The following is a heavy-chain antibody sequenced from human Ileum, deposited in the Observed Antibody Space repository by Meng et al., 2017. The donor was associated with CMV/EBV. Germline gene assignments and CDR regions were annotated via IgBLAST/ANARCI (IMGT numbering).Heavy chain of an antibody. V-gene: IGHV4-30-4*01. CDR2: IYYNGIT. J-gene: IGHJ5*02. CDR1: GASITNDDYY. CDR3: AKYSGPSRWFDP. Sequence: QLQESGPGLVKPLPTLSLPCPVSGASITNDDYYWSWIRQPPGKGLEWIGYIYYNGITYYNPSLKSRIAILVDTSKSQFSLIVSSVTAADTAVYYCAKYSGPSRWFDPWGQGTLVTVSS. D-gene: IGHD5-12*01.